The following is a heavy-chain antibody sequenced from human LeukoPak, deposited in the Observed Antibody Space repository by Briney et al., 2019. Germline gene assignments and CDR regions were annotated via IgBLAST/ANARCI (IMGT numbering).Heavy chain of an antibody. Sequence: GRSLRLSCAASGFTFSSYGMHWVRQAPGKGLERVAVISYDGSNKYYADSVKGRFTISRDNSKNTLYLQMNSLIAEDTAVYYCAREYYDILTGLLGSLDYWGQGTLVTVSS. V-gene: IGHV3-30*03. D-gene: IGHD3-9*01. CDR3: AREYYDILTGLLGSLDY. CDR1: GFTFSSYG. CDR2: ISYDGSNK. J-gene: IGHJ4*02.